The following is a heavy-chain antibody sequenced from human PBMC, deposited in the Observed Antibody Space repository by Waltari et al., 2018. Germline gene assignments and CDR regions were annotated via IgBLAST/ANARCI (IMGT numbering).Heavy chain of an antibody. J-gene: IGHJ4*02. CDR2: SNAGNGSK. V-gene: IGHV1-3*01. CDR1: GYTFTSYA. D-gene: IGHD3-16*02. Sequence: QVQLVQSGAEVKKPGASVKVSCKASGYTFTSYAMHWVRPAPGQRLEWMGWSNAGNGSKKYSRKFQSRVTVTRDTSASTAYMELSRLRSEDTAVYYWARESLYDYIWGSYRYVFDYWGQGTLVTVSS. CDR3: ARESLYDYIWGSYRYVFDY.